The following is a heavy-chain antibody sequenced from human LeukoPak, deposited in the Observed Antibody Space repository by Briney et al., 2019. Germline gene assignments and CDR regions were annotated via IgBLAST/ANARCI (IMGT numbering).Heavy chain of an antibody. Sequence: GGSLRLSCAASGFTFDDYAMHWVRQAPGKGLEWVSGISWNSGSIGYADSVKRRFTISRDNAKNSLYLQMNSLRAEDTALYYCAKGGIAVTWGQGTLVTVSS. D-gene: IGHD6-19*01. CDR1: GFTFDDYA. CDR2: ISWNSGSI. V-gene: IGHV3-9*01. J-gene: IGHJ5*02. CDR3: AKGGIAVT.